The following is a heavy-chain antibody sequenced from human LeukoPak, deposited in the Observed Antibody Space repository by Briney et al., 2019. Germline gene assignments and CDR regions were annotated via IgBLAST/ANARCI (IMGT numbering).Heavy chain of an antibody. CDR2: ISGHNGNT. D-gene: IGHD6-6*01. CDR1: GYTFISYG. Sequence: GASVKVSCKASGYTFISYGINWVRQAPGQGLEWMGWISGHNGNTNYAQKLQGRVTMTTDTSTSTAYMELRSLRSDDTAVYYCARQRSDSSSSDYWGQGTLVTVSS. V-gene: IGHV1-18*01. J-gene: IGHJ4*02. CDR3: ARQRSDSSSSDY.